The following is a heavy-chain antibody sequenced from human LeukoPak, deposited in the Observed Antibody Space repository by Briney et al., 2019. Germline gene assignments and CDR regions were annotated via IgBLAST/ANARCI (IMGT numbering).Heavy chain of an antibody. D-gene: IGHD3-3*01. CDR3: ARTGGYDFWSGSRAGLPAAFFDY. CDR2: INHSGST. CDR1: GGSFSGYY. J-gene: IGHJ4*02. V-gene: IGHV4-34*01. Sequence: PSETLSLTCAVYGGSFSGYYWSWIRQPPGKGLEWIGEINHSGSTNYNPSLKSRVTISVDTSKNQFSLKLSSVTAADTAVYYCARTGGYDFWSGSRAGLPAAFFDYWGQGTLVTVSS.